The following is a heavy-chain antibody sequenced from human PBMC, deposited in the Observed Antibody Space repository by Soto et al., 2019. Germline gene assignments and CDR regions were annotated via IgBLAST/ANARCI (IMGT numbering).Heavy chain of an antibody. CDR1: GFTFSNYN. J-gene: IGHJ4*02. Sequence: LRLSCAASGFTFSNYNMNWVRQAPGKGLEWVASISTRSHYIYYADSLKGRFTISRDNAKNSVDLQISSLRAEDTAVYYCARLQAYTYGPGAYFDYWGQGTLVTVSS. CDR2: ISTRSHYI. V-gene: IGHV3-21*01. CDR3: ARLQAYTYGPGAYFDY. D-gene: IGHD5-18*01.